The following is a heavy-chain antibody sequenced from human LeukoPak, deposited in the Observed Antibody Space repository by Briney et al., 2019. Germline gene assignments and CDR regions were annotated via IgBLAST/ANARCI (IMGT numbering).Heavy chain of an antibody. CDR2: TYYRTKWYN. CDR1: GDSVSSNSAA. V-gene: IGHV6-1*01. J-gene: IGHJ5*02. Sequence: SQTLSLTCAISGDSVSSNSAAWNWIRQSTSRGLEWLGRTYYRTKWYNDYAVSVKSRITINPDTSKNQFSLQLNSVTPEDTAVYYCERLSRGGGDYYDFWSGNNWFDPWGQGTLVTVSS. CDR3: ERLSRGGGDYYDFWSGNNWFDP. D-gene: IGHD3-3*01.